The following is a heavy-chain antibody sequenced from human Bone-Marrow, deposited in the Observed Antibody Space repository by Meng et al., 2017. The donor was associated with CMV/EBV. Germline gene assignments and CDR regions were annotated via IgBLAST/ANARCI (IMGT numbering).Heavy chain of an antibody. Sequence: ASVKVSCKASGYTFTGYYMHWVRQAPGQGLEWMGGIIPIFGTANYAQKFQGRVTMTRDTSTSTVYMELSSLRSEDTAVYYCARAVYSSSPGVDYWGQGTLVTVSS. CDR1: GYTFTGYY. D-gene: IGHD6-6*01. CDR2: IIPIFGTA. CDR3: ARAVYSSSPGVDY. J-gene: IGHJ4*02. V-gene: IGHV1-46*01.